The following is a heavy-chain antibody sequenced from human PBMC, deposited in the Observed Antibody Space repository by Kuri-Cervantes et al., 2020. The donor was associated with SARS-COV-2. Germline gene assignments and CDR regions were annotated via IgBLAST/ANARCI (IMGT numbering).Heavy chain of an antibody. CDR2: ISHDGTNK. V-gene: IGHV3-30*03. D-gene: IGHD3-3*01. CDR3: ARGVRFLDPKYYYFYYYMDV. Sequence: GESLKISCAASGFTFSSYGMHWVRQAPGKGLEWVAVISHDGTNKDYADSLKGLFTISRDNSKNTLYLEMNSLRAEDTAVYYCARGVRFLDPKYYYFYYYMDVWGKGTTVTVSS. J-gene: IGHJ6*03. CDR1: GFTFSSYG.